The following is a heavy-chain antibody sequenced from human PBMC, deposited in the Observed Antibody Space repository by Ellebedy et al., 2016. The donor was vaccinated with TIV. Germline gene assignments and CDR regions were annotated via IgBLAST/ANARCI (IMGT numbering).Heavy chain of an antibody. CDR3: ARLGESIAVAGSVGY. CDR1: GYSFTSYW. CDR2: IYPGDSDT. V-gene: IGHV5-51*01. D-gene: IGHD6-19*01. J-gene: IGHJ4*02. Sequence: GESLKISXKGSGYSFTSYWIGWVRQMPGKGLEWMGIIYPGDSDTRYSPSFQGQVTISADKSISTAYLQWSSLKASDTAMYYCARLGESIAVAGSVGYWGQGTLVTVSS.